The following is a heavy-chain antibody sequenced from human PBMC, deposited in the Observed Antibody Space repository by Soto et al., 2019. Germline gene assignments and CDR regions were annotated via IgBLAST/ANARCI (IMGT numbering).Heavy chain of an antibody. CDR3: ARGGRGMATSIAGMDV. D-gene: IGHD5-12*01. V-gene: IGHV4-34*01. CDR2: VSYTGSS. J-gene: IGHJ6*02. Sequence: PSETLSLTCGFYGGSFSGYYWNWIRQPPGKGLEWLGEVSYTGSSNYNPSLKSRVTMSVDTSKSQFSLKLSSVTAADTAVYSCARGGRGMATSIAGMDVWGQGTTVTVSS. CDR1: GGSFSGYY.